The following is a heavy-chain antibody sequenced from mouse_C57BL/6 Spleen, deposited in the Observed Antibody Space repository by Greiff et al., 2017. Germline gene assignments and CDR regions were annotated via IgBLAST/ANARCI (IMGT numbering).Heavy chain of an antibody. Sequence: VQLQQPGAELVKPGASVKLSCKASGYTFTSYWMHWVKQRPGQGLEWIGMIHPNSGSTNYNEKFKSKATLTVDKSSSTAYMQLSSLTSEDSAVYYCARERDYYGNYEWFAYWGQGTLVTVSA. J-gene: IGHJ3*01. V-gene: IGHV1-64*01. D-gene: IGHD2-1*01. CDR2: IHPNSGST. CDR1: GYTFTSYW. CDR3: ARERDYYGNYEWFAY.